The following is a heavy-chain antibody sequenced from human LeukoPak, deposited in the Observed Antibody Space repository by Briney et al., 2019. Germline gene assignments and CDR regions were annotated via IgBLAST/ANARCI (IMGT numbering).Heavy chain of an antibody. CDR1: GFIFSSYW. Sequence: GGSLRLSCAASGFIFSSYWMSWVRQAPGKGLEWVANIKQDGSETYYVDSVKGRFTVSRDNAKNSLYLQMNSLRAEDTAVYYCAKDREHSGSYHATYSFDYWGQGTLVTVSS. CDR3: AKDREHSGSYHATYSFDY. CDR2: IKQDGSET. D-gene: IGHD1-26*01. J-gene: IGHJ4*02. V-gene: IGHV3-7*03.